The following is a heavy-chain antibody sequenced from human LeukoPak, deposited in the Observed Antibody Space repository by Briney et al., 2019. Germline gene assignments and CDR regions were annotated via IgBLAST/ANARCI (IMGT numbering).Heavy chain of an antibody. J-gene: IGHJ4*02. V-gene: IGHV1-24*01. CDR1: GYTLTELS. D-gene: IGHD3-16*02. CDR3: ATDIMITFGGVIVSDY. Sequence: ASVNVSCTVSGYTLTELSMHWVRQAPGKGLEWMGGFDPEDGETIYAQKFQGRVTMTEDTSTDTAYMELSSLRSEDTAVYYCATDIMITFGGVIVSDYWGQGTLVTVSS. CDR2: FDPEDGET.